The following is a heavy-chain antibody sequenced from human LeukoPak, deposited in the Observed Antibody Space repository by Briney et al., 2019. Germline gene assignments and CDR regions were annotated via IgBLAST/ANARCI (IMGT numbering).Heavy chain of an antibody. V-gene: IGHV3-11*06. CDR1: GFTFSDYY. J-gene: IGHJ4*02. CDR2: ICSSSGHT. CDR3: ARVGSIAAAGTPDY. D-gene: IGHD6-13*01. Sequence: SGGCLRLSCAASGFTFSDYYMSWIRQTPGKGLEWVSSICSSSGHTEYADSVKGRFTVSRDNAKNSLFLQLNSLRADDTAVYYCARVGSIAAAGTPDYWGQGTLVTVSS.